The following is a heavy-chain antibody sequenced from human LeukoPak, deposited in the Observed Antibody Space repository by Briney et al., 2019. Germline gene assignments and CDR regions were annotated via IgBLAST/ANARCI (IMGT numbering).Heavy chain of an antibody. V-gene: IGHV3-11*04. CDR3: VRDFYCHNGACFDF. Sequence: PGGSLRLSCAASGFTFSDYYMSWIRQAPGKGLEWVSYISSSGSTIYYADSVRGRFTISRDTARNSLYLQMSSLRAEDTAIYYCVRDFYCHNGACFDFWGQGTLVTVSS. J-gene: IGHJ4*02. CDR2: ISSSGSTI. D-gene: IGHD2-8*01. CDR1: GFTFSDYY.